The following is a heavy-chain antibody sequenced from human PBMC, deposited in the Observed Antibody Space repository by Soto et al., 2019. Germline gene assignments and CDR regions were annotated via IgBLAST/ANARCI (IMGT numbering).Heavy chain of an antibody. V-gene: IGHV4-39*01. D-gene: IGHD5-12*01. CDR3: ARGAVSGYDSNWYFDL. CDR1: GGSISSSSYY. J-gene: IGHJ2*01. CDR2: IYYSGST. Sequence: QLQLQESGPGLVKPSETLSLTCTVSGGSISSSSYYWGWIRQPPGKGLEWIGSIYYSGSTYYNPSLKSRVTISVDTAKNQFSLKLSSVTAADTAVYYCARGAVSGYDSNWYFDLWGRGTLVTVCS.